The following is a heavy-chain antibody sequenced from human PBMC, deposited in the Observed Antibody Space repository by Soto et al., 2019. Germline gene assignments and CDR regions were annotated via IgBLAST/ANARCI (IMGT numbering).Heavy chain of an antibody. D-gene: IGHD5-18*01. V-gene: IGHV3-49*03. CDR1: GFTFGDYA. CDR2: IRSKAYGGTT. J-gene: IGHJ6*02. CDR3: TRYTAMVTGYYYGMDV. Sequence: GGSLRLSCTASGFTFGDYAMSWFRQAPGKGLEWVGFIRSKAYGGTTEYAASVKGRFTISRDDSKSIAYLQMNSLKTEDTAVYYCTRYTAMVTGYYYGMDVWGQGTTVTVSS.